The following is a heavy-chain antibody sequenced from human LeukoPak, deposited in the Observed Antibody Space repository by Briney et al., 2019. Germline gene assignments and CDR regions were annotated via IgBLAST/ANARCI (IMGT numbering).Heavy chain of an antibody. CDR2: INPNSGGT. Sequence: ASVKVSCKASGYTFTDYYMPWVRQAPGQGLEWMGWINPNSGGTNYAQKFQGRVTMTRDTSITTAYMELSRLRSDDTAVYYCARGSAVVGGGGPLFDYWGQGTLVTVSS. J-gene: IGHJ4*02. CDR1: GYTFTDYY. CDR3: ARGSAVVGGGGPLFDY. D-gene: IGHD4-23*01. V-gene: IGHV1-2*02.